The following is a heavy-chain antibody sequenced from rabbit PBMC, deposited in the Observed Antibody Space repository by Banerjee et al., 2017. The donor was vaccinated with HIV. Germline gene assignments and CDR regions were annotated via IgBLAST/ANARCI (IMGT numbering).Heavy chain of an antibody. CDR2: IGAGSSGST. V-gene: IGHV1S45*01. D-gene: IGHD2-1*01. CDR1: GFDFSSSYW. Sequence: EESGGGLVKPEGSLTLTCKASGFDFSSSYWICWVRQAPGKGLEWIACIGAGSSGSTYYASWAKGRFTISKPSSTTVTLQMTSLTAADTATYFCARESYNDYGDYNLWGPGTLVTVS. J-gene: IGHJ4*01. CDR3: ARESYNDYGDYNL.